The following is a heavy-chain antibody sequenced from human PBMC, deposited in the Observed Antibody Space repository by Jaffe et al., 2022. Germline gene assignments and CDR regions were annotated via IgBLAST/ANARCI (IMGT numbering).Heavy chain of an antibody. D-gene: IGHD1-7*01. CDR2: IRSKAYGGTT. Sequence: EVQLVESGGGLVQPGRSLRLSCTASGFTFGEYAMSWVRQAPGKGLEWVGFIRSKAYGGTTEYAASVKGRFTISRDDSKSIAYLQMNSLKTEDTAVYYCTREFGNYWRLFDYWGQGTLVTVSS. CDR3: TREFGNYWRLFDY. J-gene: IGHJ4*02. CDR1: GFTFGEYA. V-gene: IGHV3-49*04.